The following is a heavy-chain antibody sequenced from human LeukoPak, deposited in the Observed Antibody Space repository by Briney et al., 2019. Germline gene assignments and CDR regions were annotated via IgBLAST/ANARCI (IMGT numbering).Heavy chain of an antibody. D-gene: IGHD3-22*01. CDR2: INPSSGSA. CDR3: ARGWNYDSSGYYYLAY. Sequence: ASVKVSCKASGYTFTSYGISWVRQAPGQGLEWMGIINPSSGSASYAERFQGRVTMTRDTSTSTFYMELYSLRSEDSVVYYCARGWNYDSSGYYYLAYWGQGTLIIVSS. J-gene: IGHJ4*02. CDR1: GYTFTSYG. V-gene: IGHV1-46*01.